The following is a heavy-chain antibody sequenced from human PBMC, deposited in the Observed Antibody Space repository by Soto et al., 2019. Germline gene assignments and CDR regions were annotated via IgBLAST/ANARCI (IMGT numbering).Heavy chain of an antibody. CDR1: DGSISSGGYS. Sequence: KTSETLSLTCAVSDGSISSGGYSWSWIRQPPGKGLEWIGYIYHSGSTYYNPSLKSRVTISRDRSKSQFSLKLSSVTAADTAVYYCARGGDYYYYGMDVWGQGTTVTVSS. J-gene: IGHJ6*02. CDR3: ARGGDYYYYGMDV. CDR2: IYHSGST. D-gene: IGHD6-25*01. V-gene: IGHV4-30-2*01.